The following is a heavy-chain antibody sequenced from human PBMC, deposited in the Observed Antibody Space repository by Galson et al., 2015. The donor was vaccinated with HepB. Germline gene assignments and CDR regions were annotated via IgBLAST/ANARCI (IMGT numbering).Heavy chain of an antibody. CDR3: VEDTPRAAAGRNYFDY. V-gene: IGHV3-64D*06. D-gene: IGHD6-13*01. CDR2: ISSNGGST. CDR1: GFTFSSYA. J-gene: IGHJ4*02. Sequence: SLRLSCAASGFTFSSYAMHWVRQAPGKGLEYVSAISSNGGSTYYADSVKGRFTISRDNSKNTLYLQMSSLRAEDTAVYYCVEDTPRAAAGRNYFDYWGQGTLVTVSS.